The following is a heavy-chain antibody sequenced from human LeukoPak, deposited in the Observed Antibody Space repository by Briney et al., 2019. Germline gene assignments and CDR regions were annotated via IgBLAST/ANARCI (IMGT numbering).Heavy chain of an antibody. D-gene: IGHD2-15*01. CDR3: ARGDIDY. CDR2: INPSGGST. J-gene: IGHJ4*02. V-gene: IGHV1-46*01. CDR1: GYTFTTYY. Sequence: ASVKVSCKASGYTFTTYYMHWVPQAPGQGLEWMGVINPSGGSTSYAQRFQGRVTMTRDTSTSTIYMELSSLRSEDTALYYCARGDIDYWGQGTLVTVSS.